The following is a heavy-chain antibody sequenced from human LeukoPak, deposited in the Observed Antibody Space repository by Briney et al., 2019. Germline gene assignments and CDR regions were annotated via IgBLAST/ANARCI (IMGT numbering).Heavy chain of an antibody. CDR2: IWYDGSNK. J-gene: IGHJ4*02. CDR3: ARDLSGSGYSYGEYYFDC. D-gene: IGHD5-18*01. V-gene: IGHV3-33*01. CDR1: GFTFSSYG. Sequence: GGSLRLSYAASGFTFSSYGMHWVRQAPGKGLEWVAVIWYDGSNKYYADSVKGRFTISRDNSKNTLYLQMNSLRAEDTAVYYCARDLSGSGYSYGEYYFDCWGQGTLVTVSS.